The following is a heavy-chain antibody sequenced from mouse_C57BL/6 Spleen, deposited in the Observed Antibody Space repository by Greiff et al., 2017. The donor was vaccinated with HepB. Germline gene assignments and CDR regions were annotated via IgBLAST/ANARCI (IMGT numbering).Heavy chain of an antibody. D-gene: IGHD2-4*01. V-gene: IGHV14-4*01. CDR2: ISPENGDT. CDR1: GFNIKDDY. J-gene: IGHJ3*01. CDR3: TSYDYDAGY. Sequence: VQLQQSGAELVRPGASVKLSCTASGFNIKDDYMHWVKQGPEQGLEWIGWISPENGDTEYASKFQGKATITEDTSPNTGYLQHSSLTSEDTAVYYCTSYDYDAGYWGTGTLVTVSA.